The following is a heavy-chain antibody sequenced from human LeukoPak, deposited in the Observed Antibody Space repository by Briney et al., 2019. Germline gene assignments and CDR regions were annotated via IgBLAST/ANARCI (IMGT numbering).Heavy chain of an antibody. D-gene: IGHD6-19*01. J-gene: IGHJ4*02. CDR3: ARDALAVACFFDY. V-gene: IGHV1-18*01. CDR2: ISAYNCIT. CDR1: GYTFTNYG. Sequence: GASVTVSYKDSGYTFTNYGISWVRQAPGQGREGMGWISAYNCITNYAQKLQARVTITTDTSTSTAYMQLRSLRSDDTAVYYCARDALAVACFFDYCGQGTLFTVS.